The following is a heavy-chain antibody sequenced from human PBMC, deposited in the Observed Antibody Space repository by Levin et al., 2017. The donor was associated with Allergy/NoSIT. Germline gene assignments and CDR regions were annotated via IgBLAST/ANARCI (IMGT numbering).Heavy chain of an antibody. CDR1: GGSFSGYY. J-gene: IGHJ4*02. V-gene: IGHV4-34*01. Sequence: PSETLSLTCAVYGGSFSGYYWSWIRQPPGKGLEWIGEINHSGSTNYNPSLKSRVTISVDTSKNQFSLKLSSVTAADTAVYYCARELKKIAGPDYWGQGTLVTVSS. CDR3: ARELKKIAGPDY. CDR2: INHSGST. D-gene: IGHD1-1*01.